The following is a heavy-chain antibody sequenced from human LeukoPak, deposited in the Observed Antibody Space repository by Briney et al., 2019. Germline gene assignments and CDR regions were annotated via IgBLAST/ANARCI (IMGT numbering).Heavy chain of an antibody. V-gene: IGHV4-34*01. Sequence: KPSETLSLTCTVSGGSISSYYWSGIRKPPGKGRDWIGEINHSRSTKYKSSLKSRVTISVDTSKNQFSLKLSSLTAADTAVYYCARRVGRWFGERAYYYNYMDVWGKGTTVTISS. D-gene: IGHD3-10*01. CDR2: INHSRST. CDR1: GGSISSYY. CDR3: ARRVGRWFGERAYYYNYMDV. J-gene: IGHJ6*03.